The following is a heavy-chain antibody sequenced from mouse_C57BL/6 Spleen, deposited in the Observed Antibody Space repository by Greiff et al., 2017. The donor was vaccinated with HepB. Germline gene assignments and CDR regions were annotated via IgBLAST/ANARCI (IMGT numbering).Heavy chain of an antibody. CDR2: IHPNSGST. CDR1: GYTFTSYW. J-gene: IGHJ2*01. Sequence: QVHVKQSGAELVKPGASVKLSCKASGYTFTSYWMHWVKQRPGQGLEWIGMIHPNSGSTNYNEKFKSKATLTVDKSSSTAYMQLSSLTSEDSAVYYCARVGSSYYFDYWGQGTTLTVSS. CDR3: ARVGSSYYFDY. V-gene: IGHV1-64*01.